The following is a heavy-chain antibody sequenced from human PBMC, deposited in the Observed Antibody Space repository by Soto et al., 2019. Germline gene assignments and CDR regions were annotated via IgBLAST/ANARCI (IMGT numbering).Heavy chain of an antibody. CDR3: AVPPRYSSGWHDY. CDR1: GGSIISGGYS. J-gene: IGHJ4*02. V-gene: IGHV4-31*03. CDR2: IYSSGST. Sequence: SETLSLTCTVSGGSIISGGYSWTWIRQHPGKGLEYIGYIYSSGSTYYNPSLKSRVSISVDTSKNQFSLKLNSVTAADTAVYYCAVPPRYSSGWHDYWGQGTLVTVSS. D-gene: IGHD6-19*01.